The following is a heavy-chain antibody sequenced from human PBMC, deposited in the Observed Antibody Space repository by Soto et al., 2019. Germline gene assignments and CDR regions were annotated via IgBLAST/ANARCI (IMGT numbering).Heavy chain of an antibody. CDR1: GGSFSGYY. V-gene: IGHV4-34*01. J-gene: IGHJ5*02. Sequence: SETLSLTCAVYGGSFSGYYWSWIRQPPGKWLEWIGEINHSGSTNYNPSLKSRVTISVDTSKNQFSLKLSSVTAADTAVYYCARVYVVVVAAMLVGPFDPWGQGTLVT. D-gene: IGHD2-15*01. CDR2: INHSGST. CDR3: ARVYVVVVAAMLVGPFDP.